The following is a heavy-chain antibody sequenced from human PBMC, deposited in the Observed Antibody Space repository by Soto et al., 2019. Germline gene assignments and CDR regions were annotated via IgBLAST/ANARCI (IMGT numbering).Heavy chain of an antibody. J-gene: IGHJ4*01. CDR1: GFTFSSYN. CDR2: TWYDGSNK. CDR3: ARDLGTTTVIIPSY. Sequence: QVQLVESGGGVVQPGRSLRLSCAASGFTFSSYNMHWVRQAPGRGLEWVAVTWYDGSNKYNADAVKGRFTISRDNSKNTLYLQMNSLRAEDTALYYCARDLGTTTVIIPSYWGHGTLVTVSS. V-gene: IGHV3-33*01. D-gene: IGHD4-17*01.